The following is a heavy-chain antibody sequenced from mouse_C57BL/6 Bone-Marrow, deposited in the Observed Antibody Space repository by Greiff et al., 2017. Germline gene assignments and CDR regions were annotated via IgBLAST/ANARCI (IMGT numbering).Heavy chain of an antibody. J-gene: IGHJ3*01. D-gene: IGHD2-5*01. CDR2: FYPGSGSI. CDR3: ARHEAYYSNYGPAWLAY. CDR1: GYTFTEYT. V-gene: IGHV1-62-2*01. Sequence: VQLQQSGAELVKPGASVKLSCKASGYTFTEYTIHWVKQRSGQGLEWIGWFYPGSGSIKYNEKFKDKATLTADKSSSTVYMELSRLTSEDSAVYFCARHEAYYSNYGPAWLAYWGQGTLVTVSA.